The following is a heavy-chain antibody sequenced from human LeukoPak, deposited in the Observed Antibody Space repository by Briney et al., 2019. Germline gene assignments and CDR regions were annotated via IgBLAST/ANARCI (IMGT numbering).Heavy chain of an antibody. CDR3: ASTSRMDIVVEPPWDV. CDR1: GYSFTSYW. J-gene: IGHJ6*04. CDR2: TYPGDSDT. Sequence: GESLKISCKGSGYSFTSYWIGWVRQMPGKGLEWMGITYPGDSDTRYSPSFQGQVTISADKSISTAYLQWSSLKASDTAMYYCASTSRMDIVVEPPWDVWGKGTTVTVSS. D-gene: IGHD2-2*03. V-gene: IGHV5-51*01.